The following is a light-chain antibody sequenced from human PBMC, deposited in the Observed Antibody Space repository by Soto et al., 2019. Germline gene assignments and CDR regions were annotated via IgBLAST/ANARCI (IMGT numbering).Light chain of an antibody. CDR3: QQHDGRPTMT. Sequence: IQFTQSPSSLSASVVETVTITCRASQDIDNSLNWYQHKPGKAPKLLVYAVSFLETGVPSRFSGRGSGTVFSLTINSLQSDDFATYYCQQHDGRPTMTFGQGTRLEIK. CDR2: AVS. J-gene: IGKJ5*01. V-gene: IGKV1-33*01. CDR1: QDIDNS.